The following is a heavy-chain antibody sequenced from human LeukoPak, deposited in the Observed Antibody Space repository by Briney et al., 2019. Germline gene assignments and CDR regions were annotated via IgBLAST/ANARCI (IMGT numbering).Heavy chain of an antibody. CDR3: TRDPLRYLRVGHYDY. J-gene: IGHJ4*02. Sequence: GGSLRLCCAASGFTFSTSAMNWVRQVPGKGLEWVSSIDYDSSHIYYAASVRGRFTISRDNARDSVYLQMDSLRVEDTAVYYCTRDPLRYLRVGHYDYWGQGTLVAVSS. CDR1: GFTFSTSA. V-gene: IGHV3-21*01. CDR2: IDYDSSHI. D-gene: IGHD3-9*01.